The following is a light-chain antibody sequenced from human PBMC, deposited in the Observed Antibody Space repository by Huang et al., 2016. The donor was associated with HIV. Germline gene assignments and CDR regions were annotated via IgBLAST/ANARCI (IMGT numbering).Light chain of an antibody. V-gene: IGKV1-39*01. CDR1: QSISSY. CDR2: AAS. CDR3: QQSYSTPPT. J-gene: IGKJ2*01. Sequence: DIQMTQSPSSLSASVGDRVTITCRASQSISSYLNWYQQKPGKAPKLLLYAASSLQSVVPSRFSGSGSGTDFTLTISSLQPEDCATYYCQQSYSTPPTFGQGTKLEIK.